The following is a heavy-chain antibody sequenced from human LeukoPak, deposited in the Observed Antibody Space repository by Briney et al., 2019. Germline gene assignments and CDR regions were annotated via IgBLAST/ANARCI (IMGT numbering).Heavy chain of an antibody. CDR2: INPNSGGT. J-gene: IGHJ4*02. CDR1: GGTFSSYA. V-gene: IGHV1-2*02. D-gene: IGHD1-26*01. CDR3: ARDPSETGELLRR. Sequence: ASVKVSCKASGGTFSSYAISWVRQAPGQGLEWMGWINPNSGGTNYAQKFQGRVTMTRDTSISTAYMELSRLRSDDTAVYYCARDPSETGELLRRWGQGTLVTVSS.